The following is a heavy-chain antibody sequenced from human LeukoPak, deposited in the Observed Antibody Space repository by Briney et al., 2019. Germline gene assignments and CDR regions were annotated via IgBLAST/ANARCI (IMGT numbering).Heavy chain of an antibody. CDR1: GFTFSSYG. CDR3: AKDDGSAAKDY. J-gene: IGHJ4*02. D-gene: IGHD2-2*01. Sequence: GSPRLSCAASGFTFSSYGMHWVRQAPGKGLEWVAVISYDGSNKYYADSVKGRFTISRDNSKNTLYLQMNSLRAEDTAVYYCAKDDGSAAKDYWGQGTLVTVSS. V-gene: IGHV3-30*18. CDR2: ISYDGSNK.